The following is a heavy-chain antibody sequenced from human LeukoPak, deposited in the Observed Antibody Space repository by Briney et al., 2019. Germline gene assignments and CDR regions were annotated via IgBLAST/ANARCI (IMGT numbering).Heavy chain of an antibody. CDR1: GYFISRGYV. CDR3: ARAGWIITSAIDY. CDR2: IYHTGSA. Sequence: SETLSLTCGVSGYFISRGYVWAWVRHSPGKGLEWIATIYHTGSAYYNPSLESRVTISADTSKNEFSLNLKSVTAADTAVYFCARAGWIITSAIDYWGQGTLVTVSS. V-gene: IGHV4-38-2*01. D-gene: IGHD1-20*01. J-gene: IGHJ4*02.